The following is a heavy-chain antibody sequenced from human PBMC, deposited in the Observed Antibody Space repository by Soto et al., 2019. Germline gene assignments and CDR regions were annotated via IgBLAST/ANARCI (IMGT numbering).Heavy chain of an antibody. CDR1: GYTFTSYG. J-gene: IGHJ3*02. CDR2: ISAYNGNT. V-gene: IGHV1-18*01. CDR3: ARDEDIVVVPAAETAAAFDI. D-gene: IGHD2-2*01. Sequence: QVQLVQSGAEVKKPGASVKVSCKASGYTFTSYGISWVRQAPGQGLEWMGWISAYNGNTNYAQKLQGRVTMTTDTSTSTAHMELRSLRSDDTAVYYCARDEDIVVVPAAETAAAFDIWGQGTMVTVSS.